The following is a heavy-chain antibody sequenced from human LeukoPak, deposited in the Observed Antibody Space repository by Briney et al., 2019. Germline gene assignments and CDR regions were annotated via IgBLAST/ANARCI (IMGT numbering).Heavy chain of an antibody. CDR2: ISSSGST. CDR3: ARHYGP. D-gene: IGHD3-10*01. V-gene: IGHV4-59*08. J-gene: IGHJ4*02. CDR1: GGSISSYY. Sequence: SETLSLTCTVSGGSISSYYWSWIRQPPGKGLEWIGYISSSGSTNYNPSLKSRVTISVDTSNNQFSLKLSSVTATDTAVYYCARHYGPWGQGTLVTVSS.